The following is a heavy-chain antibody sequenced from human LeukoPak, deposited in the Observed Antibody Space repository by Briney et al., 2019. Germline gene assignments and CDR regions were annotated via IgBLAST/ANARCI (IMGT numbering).Heavy chain of an antibody. J-gene: IGHJ4*02. CDR3: ARVGGGPFDY. D-gene: IGHD4-23*01. V-gene: IGHV4-59*01. CDR2: IYYSGST. CDR1: GGSISSYY. Sequence: SETLSLTCTVSGGSISSYYWSWIRQPPGKGLEWIGYIYYSGSTNYNPSLESRVTISLDTSKNQFSLKLNSVTAADTAVYYCARVGGGPFDYWGQGTLVTVSS.